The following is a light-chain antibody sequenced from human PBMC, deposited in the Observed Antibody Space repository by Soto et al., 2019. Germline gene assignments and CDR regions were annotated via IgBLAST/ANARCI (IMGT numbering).Light chain of an antibody. CDR1: QSLLSSSNNKNY. CDR3: QQYGASPQT. J-gene: IGKJ1*01. V-gene: IGKV4-1*01. Sequence: DIVMTQSPDSLAVSLGERATINCKSSQSLLSSSNNKNYLAWYQQKPGQPPKLSIYWASSRATDIPDRFSGSGSGTDFTLTISRLEPDDFAVYYCQQYGASPQTFGQGTKVDIK. CDR2: WAS.